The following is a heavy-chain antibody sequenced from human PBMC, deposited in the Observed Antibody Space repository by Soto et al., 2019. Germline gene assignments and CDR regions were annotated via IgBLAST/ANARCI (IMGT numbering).Heavy chain of an antibody. Sequence: GASVKGSWKGAGGSLSSYAGSWVRQAHGQGLEWMGGIIPIFGTANYAQKFQGRVTITADESTSTAYMELSSLRSEDTAVYYCARPDDWNRDYYYYGMDVWGQGTTVTVSS. CDR3: ARPDDWNRDYYYYGMDV. CDR2: IIPIFGTA. V-gene: IGHV1-69*13. J-gene: IGHJ6*02. CDR1: GGSLSSYA. D-gene: IGHD1-1*01.